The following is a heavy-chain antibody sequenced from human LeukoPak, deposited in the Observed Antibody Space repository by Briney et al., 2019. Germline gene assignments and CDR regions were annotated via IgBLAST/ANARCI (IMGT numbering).Heavy chain of an antibody. Sequence: PSETLSLTCTVSGGSISSGSYYWGWIRQPAGKGLEWIGRIYTSGSTNYNPSLKSRVTISVDTSKNQFSLKLSSVTAADTAVYYCARDSRWGSSWYWVFDYWGQGTLVTVSS. CDR1: GGSISSGSYY. D-gene: IGHD6-13*01. V-gene: IGHV4-61*02. CDR2: IYTSGST. J-gene: IGHJ4*02. CDR3: ARDSRWGSSWYWVFDY.